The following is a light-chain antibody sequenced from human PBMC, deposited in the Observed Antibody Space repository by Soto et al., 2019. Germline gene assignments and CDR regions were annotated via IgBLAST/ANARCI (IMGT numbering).Light chain of an antibody. J-gene: IGLJ7*01. CDR1: SSNIGNNF. CDR2: RND. CDR3: ATWDDSLSGAV. V-gene: IGLV1-47*01. Sequence: QSVLTQPPSASGTPGRRVFISCSGSSSNIGNNFVYWYQHLPGTAPKLLIYRNDQRPSGVPDRFSGSKSGTAASLVISGLRSEDEADYYCATWDDSLSGAVFGGGTQLTVL.